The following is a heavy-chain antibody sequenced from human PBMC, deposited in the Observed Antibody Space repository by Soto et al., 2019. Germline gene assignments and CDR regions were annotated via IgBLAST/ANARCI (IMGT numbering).Heavy chain of an antibody. Sequence: SETLSLTCAVYGGSFSGYYWSWIRQPPGKGLEWIGEINHSGSTNYNPSLKSRVTISVDTSKNQFSLKLSSVTAADTAVYYCARGKYYYGSGSYYRRALGYFDYWGQGTLVTVSS. J-gene: IGHJ4*02. CDR3: ARGKYYYGSGSYYRRALGYFDY. CDR2: INHSGST. V-gene: IGHV4-34*01. CDR1: GGSFSGYY. D-gene: IGHD3-10*01.